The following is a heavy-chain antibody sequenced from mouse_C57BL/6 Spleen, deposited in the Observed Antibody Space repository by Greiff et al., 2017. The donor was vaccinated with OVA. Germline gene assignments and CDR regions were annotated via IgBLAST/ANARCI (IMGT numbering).Heavy chain of an antibody. CDR2: IDPSDSET. D-gene: IGHD1-1*01. CDR3: ARYLYYGSTLFAY. Sequence: QVQLQKPGAELVRPGSSVKLSCKASGYTFTSYWMHWVKQRPIQGLEWIGNIDPSDSETHYNQKFKDKATLTVDKSSSTAYMQLSSLTSEDSAVYYCARYLYYGSTLFAYWGQGTLVTVSA. J-gene: IGHJ3*01. V-gene: IGHV1-52*01. CDR1: GYTFTSYW.